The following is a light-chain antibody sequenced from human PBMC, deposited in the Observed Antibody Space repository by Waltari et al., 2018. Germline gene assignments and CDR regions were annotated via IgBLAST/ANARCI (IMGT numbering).Light chain of an antibody. J-gene: IGLJ3*02. CDR2: DDS. CDR1: NLGSTS. V-gene: IGLV3-21*02. CDR3: QVWDSDTDNRV. Sequence: SFVLTQPPSVSVAPGQTASTFCAGQNLGSTSVHWYHQRPGQAPVLVVYDDSDRPSGIPERFSGSNSGNTATLTISGVEAGDEADYYCQVWDSDTDNRVFGGGTKVTVL.